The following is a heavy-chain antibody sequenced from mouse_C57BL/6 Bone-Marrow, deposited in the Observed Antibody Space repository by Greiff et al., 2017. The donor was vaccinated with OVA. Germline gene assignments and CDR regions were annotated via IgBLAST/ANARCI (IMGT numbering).Heavy chain of an antibody. J-gene: IGHJ1*03. CDR1: GFNIKNTY. D-gene: IGHD1-1*01. V-gene: IGHV14-3*01. CDR3: ASKYYGSSYGYFDV. CDR2: IDPANGNT. Sequence: EVQLQQPGAELVRPGASVKLSCTASGFNIKNTYMHWVKQRPEQGLEWIGRIDPANGNTKYAPKFQGKATITADTSSNTAYLQLSSLTSENTAIYYCASKYYGSSYGYFDVWGTGTTVTVSS.